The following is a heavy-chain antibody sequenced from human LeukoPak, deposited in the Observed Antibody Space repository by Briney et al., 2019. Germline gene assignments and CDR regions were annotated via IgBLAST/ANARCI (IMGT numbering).Heavy chain of an antibody. CDR2: ISYDGSNK. V-gene: IGHV3-30-3*01. CDR1: GFTFSSYA. J-gene: IGHJ6*02. CDR3: ARLDYYYGMDV. Sequence: GGSLRLSCAASGFTFSSYAMHWVRQAPGKGLEWVAVISYDGSNKYYADSVKGRFTISRDNSKNTLYLQMNSLRAEDTAVYYCARLDYYYGMDVWDQGTTVTVSS.